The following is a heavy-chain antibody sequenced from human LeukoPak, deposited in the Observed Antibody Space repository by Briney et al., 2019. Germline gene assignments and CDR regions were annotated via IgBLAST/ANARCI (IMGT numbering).Heavy chain of an antibody. J-gene: IGHJ2*01. V-gene: IGHV4-4*07. CDR1: GGSISSYY. D-gene: IGHD3-10*01. CDR3: GRDSSITMVGGVGPASQEAHWYFDL. CDR2: IYTSGST. Sequence: PSETLSLTCTVSGGSISSYYWSWIRQPAGKGLEWIGRIYTSGSTNYNPSLKSRVTMSVDTSKNQFSLKLSSVTAADTAVYDCGRDSSITMVGGVGPASQEAHWYFDLWGRGTLVTVSS.